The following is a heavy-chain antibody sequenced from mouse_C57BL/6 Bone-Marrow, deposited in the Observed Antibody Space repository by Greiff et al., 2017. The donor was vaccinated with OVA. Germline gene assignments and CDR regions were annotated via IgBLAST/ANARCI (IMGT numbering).Heavy chain of an antibody. J-gene: IGHJ3*01. CDR3: ERYYAGFAY. D-gene: IGHD1-1*02. Sequence: QVQLQQPGAELVKPGASVKLSCKASGYTFTSYWMQWVKQRPGQGLEWIGEIDPSDSYTNYNQKFKGKATLTVDTSSSTAYMQLSSLTSEDSAVYYCERYYAGFAYWGQGTLVTVSA. CDR1: GYTFTSYW. V-gene: IGHV1-50*01. CDR2: IDPSDSYT.